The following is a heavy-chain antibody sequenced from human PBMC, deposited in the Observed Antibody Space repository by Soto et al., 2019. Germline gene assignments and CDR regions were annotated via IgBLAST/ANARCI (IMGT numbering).Heavy chain of an antibody. Sequence: GGSLRLSCVGSGFTFSSYSMNWVRQAPGKGLVWFSYMSSSSSIIYYADSVKGRFTISRDNAKNSLYLQMNSLRAEDTAVYYCARDPREYYFDYWGQGTLVTVSS. CDR3: ARDPREYYFDY. V-gene: IGHV3-48*04. CDR2: MSSSSSII. CDR1: GFTFSSYS. J-gene: IGHJ4*02.